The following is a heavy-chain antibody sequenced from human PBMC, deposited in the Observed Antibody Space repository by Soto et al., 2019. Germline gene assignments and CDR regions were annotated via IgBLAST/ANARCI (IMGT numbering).Heavy chain of an antibody. CDR1: VYSFAGYW. V-gene: IGHV5-10-1*01. D-gene: IGHD3-22*01. CDR2: IDPSDSQT. J-gene: IGHJ4*02. CDR3: ARQIYDSDTGPNFQYYFDS. Sequence: PGESLKISCKGFVYSFAGYWITWVRQKPGKGLEWMGRIDPSDSQTYYSPSFRGHVTISATKSITTVFLQWSSLRASDTAMYYCARQIYDSDTGPNFQYYFDSWGQGTPVTVSS.